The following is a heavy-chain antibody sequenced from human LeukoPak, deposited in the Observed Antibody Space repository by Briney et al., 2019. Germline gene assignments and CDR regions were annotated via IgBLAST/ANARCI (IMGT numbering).Heavy chain of an antibody. CDR3: ARGPPHYYDSSGYYFGY. V-gene: IGHV1-69*04. Sequence: VASVTVSCKASGGTFSSYAISWVRQAPGQGLEWMGRIIPILGIANYAQKFQGRVTITADKSTSTAYMELSSLRSEDTAVYYCARGPPHYYDSSGYYFGYWGQGTLVTVSS. D-gene: IGHD3-22*01. J-gene: IGHJ4*02. CDR2: IIPILGIA. CDR1: GGTFSSYA.